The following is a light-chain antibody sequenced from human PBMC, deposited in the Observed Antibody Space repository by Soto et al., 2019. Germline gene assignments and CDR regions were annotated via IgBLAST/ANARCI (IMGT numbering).Light chain of an antibody. J-gene: IGKJ1*01. CDR2: GAS. CDR1: QSISDT. V-gene: IGKV3-15*01. CDR3: QQYNNWPWT. Sequence: EIVMTQSPATLSVSPGGRATLSCRASQSISDTLAWYQQKPGQAPRLLIHGASTRATGFPARFSGSGSGTDFTLTISSLQSEDFAVYYCQQYNNWPWTFGQRTKVDIK.